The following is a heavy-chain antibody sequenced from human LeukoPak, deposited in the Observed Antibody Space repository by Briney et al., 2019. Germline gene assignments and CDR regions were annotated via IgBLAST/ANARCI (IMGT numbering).Heavy chain of an antibody. J-gene: IGHJ2*01. D-gene: IGHD1-26*01. CDR2: IAHDGSQT. CDR1: RFIFSNNV. CDR3: AKDGGSNSYWYFDL. Sequence: PGRSLRLSCAASRFIFSNNVMHWVRQAPGKGLEWVAVIAHDGSQTYYSDSVKGRFTISRDNSKNTLYLQMSSLRAEDTAVYFCAKDGGSNSYWYFDLWGRGTLVTVSS. V-gene: IGHV3-30*04.